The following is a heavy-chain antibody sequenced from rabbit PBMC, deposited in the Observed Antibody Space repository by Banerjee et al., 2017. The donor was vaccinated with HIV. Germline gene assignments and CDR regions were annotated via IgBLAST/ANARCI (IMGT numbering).Heavy chain of an antibody. CDR3: ARDNNDIYGLGL. V-gene: IGHV1S45*01. D-gene: IGHD1-1*01. J-gene: IGHJ4*01. Sequence: QEQLEESGGDLVKPEGSLTLTCAASGFSFSSSYWICWVRQAPGKGLEWIACIYGGSSGKTYYASWAKGRFTISKTSSTTVTLQMTSLTAADTATYFCARDNNDIYGLGLWGPGTLVTVS. CDR1: GFSFSSSYW. CDR2: IYGGSSGKT.